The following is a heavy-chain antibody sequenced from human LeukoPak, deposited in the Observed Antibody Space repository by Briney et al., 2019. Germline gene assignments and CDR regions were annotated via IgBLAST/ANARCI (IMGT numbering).Heavy chain of an antibody. CDR1: GFTFYDYV. D-gene: IGHD6-6*01. CDR3: AKGLYSSSYSWFDP. Sequence: PGRSLRLSCAASGFTFYDYVMHWVRQAPGKGLEWVSGISWNSRSIGYADSVKGRFTISRDNAKNSLYLQMNSLRAEDTALFYCAKGLYSSSYSWFDPWGQGTLVTVSS. V-gene: IGHV3-9*01. CDR2: ISWNSRSI. J-gene: IGHJ5*02.